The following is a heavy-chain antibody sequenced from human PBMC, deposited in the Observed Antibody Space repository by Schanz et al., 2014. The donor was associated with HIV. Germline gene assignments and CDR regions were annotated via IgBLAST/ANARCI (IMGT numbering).Heavy chain of an antibody. CDR2: ISYDGSNK. V-gene: IGHV3-30*18. CDR3: AKDSTYDILAGYYKWGNWFDP. J-gene: IGHJ5*02. Sequence: QVQLVESGGGVVQPGRSLRLSCAASGFTFSSYGMHWVRQAPGKGLEWVSVISYDGSNKYYADSVKGRFTISRDNSKNALYLQMNSLRAEDTAVYYCAKDSTYDILAGYYKWGNWFDPWGQGTLVTVSS. CDR1: GFTFSSYG. D-gene: IGHD3-9*01.